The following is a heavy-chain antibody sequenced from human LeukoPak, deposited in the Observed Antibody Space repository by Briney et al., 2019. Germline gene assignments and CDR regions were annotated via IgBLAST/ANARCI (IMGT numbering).Heavy chain of an antibody. CDR2: INHSGST. V-gene: IGHV4-34*01. D-gene: IGHD6-6*01. CDR1: GGSFSGYY. Sequence: PSETLSLTCAVYGGSFSGYYWSWIRQPPGKGLEWIGEINHSGSTNYNPSLKSRVTISVDTSKNQFSLKLSSVTAADTAVYYCARGFRPFDYWGQGTLVTVS. CDR3: ARGFRPFDY. J-gene: IGHJ4*02.